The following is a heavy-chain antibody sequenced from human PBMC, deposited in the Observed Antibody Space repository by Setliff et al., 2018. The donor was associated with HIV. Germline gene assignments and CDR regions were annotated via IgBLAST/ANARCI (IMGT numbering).Heavy chain of an antibody. CDR2: IYYSGNT. Sequence: SETLSLTCSVSGASIRGHYWSWIRQSPGKGLEWIGNIYYSGNTNYKPSFKSRVTISVDTSKNQFSLRVNSVTAADTAVYYCSRSLVPSGYYYGRHAFDIWGQGTKVTVSS. D-gene: IGHD3-22*01. J-gene: IGHJ3*02. V-gene: IGHV4-59*08. CDR1: GASIRGHY. CDR3: SRSLVPSGYYYGRHAFDI.